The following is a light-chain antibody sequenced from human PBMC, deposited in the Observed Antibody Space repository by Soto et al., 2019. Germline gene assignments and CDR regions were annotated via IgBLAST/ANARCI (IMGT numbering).Light chain of an antibody. V-gene: IGLV2-23*02. CDR2: EVS. J-gene: IGLJ2*01. CDR1: SSDVGSYNL. CDR3: CSYAGSSTFGVV. Sequence: QSVLTQPASVSGSPGPSITISCTGTSSDVGSYNLVSWYQQHPGKAPKLMIYEVSKRPSGVSNRFSGSKSGNTASLTISGLQAEDEADYYCCSYAGSSTFGVVFGGGTKLTVL.